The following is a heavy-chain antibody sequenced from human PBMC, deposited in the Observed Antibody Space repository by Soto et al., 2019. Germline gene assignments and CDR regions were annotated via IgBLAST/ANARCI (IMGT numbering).Heavy chain of an antibody. CDR2: ISSSSSTI. D-gene: IGHD3-10*01. CDR3: ARAGAGVNYYYYYMDV. Sequence: EVQLVESGGGLVQPGGSLRLSCAASGFTFSSYSMNWVRQAPGKGLEWVSYISSSSSTIYYADSVKGRFTISRDNAKNSLDLQMNSLRAEDTAVYYCARAGAGVNYYYYYMDVWGKGTTVTVSS. V-gene: IGHV3-48*01. CDR1: GFTFSSYS. J-gene: IGHJ6*03.